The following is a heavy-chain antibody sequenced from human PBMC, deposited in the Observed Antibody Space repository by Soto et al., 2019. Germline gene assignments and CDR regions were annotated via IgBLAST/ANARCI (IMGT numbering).Heavy chain of an antibody. D-gene: IGHD1-26*01. V-gene: IGHV3-48*01. CDR2: ITIRTGNI. J-gene: IGHJ4*02. Sequence: PGGSLRLSCEASGFTISGCSMNWVRQAPGKGLEWLAYITIRTGNIVYADSVRGRFTISRDDSKNTLYLQMNSLRAEDTAVYYSAYFPGYWGQGTLVTVSS. CDR3: AYFPGY. CDR1: GFTISGCS.